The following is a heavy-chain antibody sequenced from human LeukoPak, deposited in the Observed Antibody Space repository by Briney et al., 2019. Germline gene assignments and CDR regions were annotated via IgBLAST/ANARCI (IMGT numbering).Heavy chain of an antibody. D-gene: IGHD3-10*01. CDR1: GFTFSSYA. V-gene: IGHV3-23*01. CDR2: ISGGGGST. Sequence: GGSLRLSCAASGFTFSSYAMSWVRQAPGKGLEWVSAISGGGGSTYYADSVKGRFTISRDNSKNTLYLQMNSLRAEDTAVYYCASVKWFGELLPFDYWGQGTLVTVSS. CDR3: ASVKWFGELLPFDY. J-gene: IGHJ4*02.